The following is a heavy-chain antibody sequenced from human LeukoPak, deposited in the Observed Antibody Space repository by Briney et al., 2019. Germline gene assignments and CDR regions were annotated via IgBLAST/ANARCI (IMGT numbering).Heavy chain of an antibody. V-gene: IGHV1-3*03. Sequence: ASVKVSCKASGYTFSSYAMHWVRQAPGQRLEWMGWINAGNGNTKYSQEFQGRVTITRDTSAGTAYMELSSLRSEDMAVYYCARGGPLGYCSGGSCFLDYWGQGTLVTVSS. CDR1: GYTFSSYA. CDR2: INAGNGNT. D-gene: IGHD2-15*01. CDR3: ARGGPLGYCSGGSCFLDY. J-gene: IGHJ4*02.